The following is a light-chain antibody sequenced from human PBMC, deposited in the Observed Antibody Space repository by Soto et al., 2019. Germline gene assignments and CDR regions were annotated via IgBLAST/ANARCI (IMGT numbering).Light chain of an antibody. V-gene: IGLV2-14*01. CDR3: SSYTTSSSYV. J-gene: IGLJ1*01. CDR2: DVT. Sequence: QSVLTQPASVSGSTGQSITISCPGPSSDVGGYIYVSWYQQHPGKAPKLMIYDVTSRPSGVSYRFSGSKSGNTASLTISGLQAEDEADYYCSSYTTSSSYVFGTGTKVTVL. CDR1: SSDVGGYIY.